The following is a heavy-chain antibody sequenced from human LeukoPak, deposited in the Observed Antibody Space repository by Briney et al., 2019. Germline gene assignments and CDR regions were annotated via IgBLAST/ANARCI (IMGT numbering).Heavy chain of an antibody. J-gene: IGHJ3*01. Sequence: SGTLSLTCTVSRGSISSPNWWTWVRQPPGKGLEWIGEIYHDGSSSHNPSLMSRLTISVDKSRNQFSLKLSSVTAADTAVYFCASRTASALEGFDLWGQGTMVTVSS. CDR3: ASRTASALEGFDL. CDR1: RGSISSPNW. V-gene: IGHV4-4*02. CDR2: IYHDGSS. D-gene: IGHD6-19*01.